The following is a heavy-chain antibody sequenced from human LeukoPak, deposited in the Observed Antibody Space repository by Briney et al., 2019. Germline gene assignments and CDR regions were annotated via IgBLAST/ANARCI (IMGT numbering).Heavy chain of an antibody. Sequence: GGSPRLSCAASGLSFGSYWMHWVRQAPGKGLVWVSRINTDGSITTYADSVQGRFTVSRDNANNTVYLHMNSLRDEDTAVYYCARGFISAFDIWGQGTKVTVSS. V-gene: IGHV3-74*01. CDR2: INTDGSIT. J-gene: IGHJ3*02. CDR1: GLSFGSYW. CDR3: ARGFISAFDI.